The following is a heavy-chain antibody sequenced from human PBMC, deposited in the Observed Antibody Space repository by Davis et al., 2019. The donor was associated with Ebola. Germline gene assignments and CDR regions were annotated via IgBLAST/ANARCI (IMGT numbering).Heavy chain of an antibody. V-gene: IGHV1-69*13. D-gene: IGHD2-2*01. CDR3: ARTIVVVPAAIGHWFDP. J-gene: IGHJ5*02. CDR1: GGTFSSYA. Sequence: SVKVSCKASGGTFSSYAISWVRQAPGQGLEWMGGIIPIFGTANYAQKFQGRVTITADESTSTAYMELSSLRSEDTAVYYCARTIVVVPAAIGHWFDPWGQGTLVTVSS. CDR2: IIPIFGTA.